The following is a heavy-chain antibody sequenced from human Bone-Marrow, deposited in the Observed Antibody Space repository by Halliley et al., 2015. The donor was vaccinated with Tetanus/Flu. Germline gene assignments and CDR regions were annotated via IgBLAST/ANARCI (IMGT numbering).Heavy chain of an antibody. CDR2: VYYSGSF. Sequence: TLSLTCTVSGGSVRNGSYYWSWIRQPPGKGLEWIGYVYYSGSFNYNPSLKSRVTISVDTSRNQFSLRLKSVTAADTAVYFCARVTWPTAIGHYNYGMDVWGQGTTVTVSS. J-gene: IGHJ6*02. V-gene: IGHV4-61*01. D-gene: IGHD2-2*01. CDR3: ARVTWPTAIGHYNYGMDV. CDR1: GGSVRNGSYY.